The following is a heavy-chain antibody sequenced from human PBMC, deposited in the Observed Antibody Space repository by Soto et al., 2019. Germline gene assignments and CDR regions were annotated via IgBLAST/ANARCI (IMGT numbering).Heavy chain of an antibody. CDR2: IIPILGIA. CDR3: ARFRGSYGMDV. D-gene: IGHD3-10*01. V-gene: IGHV1-69*02. Sequence: SVKVSCKASGGTFSSYTISWVRQAPGQGLEWMGRIIPILGIANYAQKFQGRVTITADKSTSTAYMELSSLRSEDTAVYYRARFRGSYGMDVWGQGTTVTVSS. CDR1: GGTFSSYT. J-gene: IGHJ6*02.